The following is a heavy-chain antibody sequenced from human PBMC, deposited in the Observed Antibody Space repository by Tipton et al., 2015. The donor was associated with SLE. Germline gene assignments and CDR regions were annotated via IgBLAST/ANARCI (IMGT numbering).Heavy chain of an antibody. CDR2: ISGSGGTT. D-gene: IGHD4-17*01. CDR3: ARDAYGDSTVLLDY. CDR1: GLTFNTYA. V-gene: IGHV3-23*01. J-gene: IGHJ4*02. Sequence: SLRLSCAASGLTFNTYAMSWIRQAPGKGLEWVAVISGSGGTTWYADSVKGRFTISRDNSKNTLYLQMNNLRPEDTAVYYCARDAYGDSTVLLDYWGQGTLVTVSS.